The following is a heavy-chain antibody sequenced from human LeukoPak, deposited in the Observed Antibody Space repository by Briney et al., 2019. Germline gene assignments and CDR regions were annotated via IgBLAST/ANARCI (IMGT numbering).Heavy chain of an antibody. V-gene: IGHV3-30*18. Sequence: GGSLRLSCAASGFTFSSYGMHWVRHAPGKGLEWVAVILYDGSNKYYADSVKGRFTISRDNSKNTLYLQMNSLRAEDTAVYYCAKVGWTKTPHSHDAFDIWGQGTMVTVSS. CDR3: AKVGWTKTPHSHDAFDI. CDR1: GFTFSSYG. CDR2: ILYDGSNK. D-gene: IGHD3/OR15-3a*01. J-gene: IGHJ3*02.